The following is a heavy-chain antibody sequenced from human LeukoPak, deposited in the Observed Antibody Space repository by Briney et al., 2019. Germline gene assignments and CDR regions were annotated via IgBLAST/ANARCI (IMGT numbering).Heavy chain of an antibody. CDR3: ARGLGYSYGYEIDY. V-gene: IGHV3-30-3*01. CDR1: GFTFSSYA. D-gene: IGHD5-18*01. CDR2: ISYDGSNK. Sequence: GGSLRLSCAASGFTFSSYAMHWVRQAPGKGLGWVAVISYDGSNKYYADSVKGRFTVSRDNSKNTLYLQMNSLRAEDTAVYSCARGLGYSYGYEIDYWGQGTLVIASS. J-gene: IGHJ4*02.